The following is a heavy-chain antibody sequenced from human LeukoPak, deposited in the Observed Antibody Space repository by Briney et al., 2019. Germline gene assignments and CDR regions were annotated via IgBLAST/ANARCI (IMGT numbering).Heavy chain of an antibody. CDR3: ARDRPGYYYGSGSSSFDY. Sequence: SVKVSCKASGGTFSSYAISWVRQAPGLGLEWMGRIIPILGIANYAQKFQGRVTMTRDTSTSTVYMELSSLRSEDTAVYYCARDRPGYYYGSGSSSFDYWGQGTLVTVSS. J-gene: IGHJ4*02. V-gene: IGHV1-69*04. D-gene: IGHD3-10*01. CDR1: GGTFSSYA. CDR2: IIPILGIA.